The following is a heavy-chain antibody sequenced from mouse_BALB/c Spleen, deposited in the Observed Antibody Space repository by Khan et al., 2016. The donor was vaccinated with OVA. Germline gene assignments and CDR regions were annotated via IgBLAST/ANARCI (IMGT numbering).Heavy chain of an antibody. J-gene: IGHJ3*01. CDR2: ILPGSNST. CDR3: AIGNYYGSTSWFGY. D-gene: IGHD1-1*01. Sequence: VQLQQSGAELMKPGASVKISCKPTGYTFSSYWIEWVKQRPGHGLEWIGEILPGSNSTNYNERFQGKATITADTSSNTAYMQLSSLTSEDSAIYDGAIGNYYGSTSWFGYWGQGTLVTVSA. V-gene: IGHV1-9*01. CDR1: GYTFSSYW.